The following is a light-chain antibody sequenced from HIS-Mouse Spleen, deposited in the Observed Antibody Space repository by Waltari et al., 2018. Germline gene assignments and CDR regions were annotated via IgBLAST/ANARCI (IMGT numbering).Light chain of an antibody. V-gene: IGLV3-27*01. J-gene: IGLJ2*01. CDR1: VLAKKY. CDR3: YSAADNSGV. CDR2: KDS. Sequence: SYELTQPSSVSVSPGQTARITCSGDVLAKKYARWFQRKPGQAPVLVIYKDSERPSGIPERFSGSSSGTTVTLTIRGAQVEDEADYYCYSAADNSGVFGGGTKLTVL.